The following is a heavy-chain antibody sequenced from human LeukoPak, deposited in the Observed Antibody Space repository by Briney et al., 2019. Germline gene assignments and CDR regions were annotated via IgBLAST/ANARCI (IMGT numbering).Heavy chain of an antibody. V-gene: IGHV4-59*01. CDR2: IYYSGST. D-gene: IGHD6-19*01. CDR1: GGSISSYY. Sequence: PSETLSLTCTVSGGSISSYYWSWIRQPPGKGLEWIGYIYYSGSTNYNPSLKSRVTISVDTSKNQFSLKLSSVTAADTDVYYCARYQYSSGWYYFDYWGQGTLVTVSS. CDR3: ARYQYSSGWYYFDY. J-gene: IGHJ4*02.